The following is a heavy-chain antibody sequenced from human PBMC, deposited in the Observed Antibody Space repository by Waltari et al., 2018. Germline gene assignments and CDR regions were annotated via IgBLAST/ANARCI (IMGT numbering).Heavy chain of an antibody. D-gene: IGHD1-26*01. CDR3: ARDWDLHI. J-gene: IGHJ3*02. V-gene: IGHV4-34*01. CDR1: GGSFSGYY. CDR2: INHSGST. Sequence: QQWGAGLLKPSETLSLTCAVYGGSFSGYYWSWIRQPPGKGLEWIGEINHSGSTNYNPSLKSRVTISVDTSKNQFSLKLSSVTAEDTAVYYCARDWDLHIWGQGTMVTVSS.